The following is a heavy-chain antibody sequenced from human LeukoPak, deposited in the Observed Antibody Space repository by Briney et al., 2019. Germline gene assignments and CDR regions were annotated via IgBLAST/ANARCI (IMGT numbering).Heavy chain of an antibody. J-gene: IGHJ4*02. CDR1: GFTFSSYA. CDR3: ARGGYPYSGSYERFDY. CDR2: ISYDGSNK. Sequence: GRSLRLSCAASGFTFSSYAMHWVRQAPGKGLEWLAVISYDGSNKYYADSVKGRFTISRDNSKNTLYMQMNSLRAEDTAVYYCARGGYPYSGSYERFDYWGQGTLVTVSS. D-gene: IGHD1-26*01. V-gene: IGHV3-30*01.